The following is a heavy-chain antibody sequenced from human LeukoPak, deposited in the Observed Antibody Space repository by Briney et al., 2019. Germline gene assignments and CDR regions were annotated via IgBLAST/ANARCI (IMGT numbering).Heavy chain of an antibody. CDR1: GFTFSGNA. V-gene: IGHV3-23*01. D-gene: IGHD2-21*02. J-gene: IGHJ4*02. CDR2: VGGDEKT. CDR3: AKDLSWWVTAYY. Sequence: GGSLRLSCAASGFTFSGNAMSWVRQVPGRGLEWVSGVGGDEKTHYADFVRGRFTISRDNARNTVFLQMNSLTVEDAAVYYCAKDLSWWVTAYYWGQGVLVTVSS.